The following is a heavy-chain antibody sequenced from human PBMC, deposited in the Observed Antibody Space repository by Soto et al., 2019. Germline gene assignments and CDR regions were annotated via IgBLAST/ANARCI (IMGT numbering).Heavy chain of an antibody. Sequence: EVQLVESGGGLVQPGGSLRLSCTASGFTFSSYWMTWVRQAPGKGLEWVATIKEDGSEKYFVDSVGGRFTISRDKAKNTLYLQMNSLRADDTAMYYCARDLTLWGQGTLVTVSS. V-gene: IGHV3-7*04. J-gene: IGHJ4*02. CDR3: ARDLTL. CDR1: GFTFSSYW. CDR2: IKEDGSEK.